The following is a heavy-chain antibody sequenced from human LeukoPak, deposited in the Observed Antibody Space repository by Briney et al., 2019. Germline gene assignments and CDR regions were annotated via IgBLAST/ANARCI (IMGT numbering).Heavy chain of an antibody. CDR2: ISWNSGSI. D-gene: IGHD2-2*01. V-gene: IGHV3-9*01. Sequence: GRSLRLSCAASGFTFDDSAMYWVRQAPGKGLEWVAGISWNSGSIGFADSVKGRFTISRDNAKNSLYLQMNSLRAEDTAVYYCAREGCSSTSCYGFFSDYWGQGTLDTVSS. CDR3: AREGCSSTSCYGFFSDY. J-gene: IGHJ4*02. CDR1: GFTFDDSA.